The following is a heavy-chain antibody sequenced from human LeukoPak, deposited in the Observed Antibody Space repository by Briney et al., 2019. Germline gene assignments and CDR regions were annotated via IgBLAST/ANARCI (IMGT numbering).Heavy chain of an antibody. CDR1: GFTFSTYS. V-gene: IGHV3-21*01. CDR2: ISSSSSYI. J-gene: IGHJ4*02. Sequence: PGGSLRLSCAASGFTFSTYSMNWVRQAPGKGLEWVSSISSSSSYIYYADSVKGRFTISRDNAKNSLYLQMNSLRAEDTAVYYCAKEYSSGPVMGYWGQGTLVTVSS. D-gene: IGHD6-19*01. CDR3: AKEYSSGPVMGY.